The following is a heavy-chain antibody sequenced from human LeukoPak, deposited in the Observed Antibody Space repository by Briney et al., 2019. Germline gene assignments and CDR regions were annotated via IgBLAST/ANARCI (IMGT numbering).Heavy chain of an antibody. D-gene: IGHD2-2*01. CDR1: GFTFSDYY. CDR2: ISSSGSTI. Sequence: GGSPRLSCAASGFTFSDYYMSWIRQAPGKGLEWVSYISSSGSTIYYADSVKGRFTISRDNAKNSLYLQMNSLRAEDTAVYYCARAPDPEGYCSSTSCYHFDYWGQGTLVTVSS. J-gene: IGHJ4*02. CDR3: ARAPDPEGYCSSTSCYHFDY. V-gene: IGHV3-11*04.